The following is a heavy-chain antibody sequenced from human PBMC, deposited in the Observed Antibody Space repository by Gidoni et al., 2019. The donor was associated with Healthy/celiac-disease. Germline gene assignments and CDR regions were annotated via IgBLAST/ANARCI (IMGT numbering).Heavy chain of an antibody. J-gene: IGHJ4*02. V-gene: IGHV4-31*03. D-gene: IGHD3-3*01. Sequence: QVQLQESGPGLVKPSQTLSLTCTVSGGSISSGGYYWSWIRQHPGKGLEWIEYIYTSGNTYYNPSLKSRVTISVDTSKNQFSLKLSSVTAADTAVYYCARGGRGSITIFGVVTTAEKYFDYWGQGTLVTVSS. CDR2: IYTSGNT. CDR1: GGSISSGGYY. CDR3: ARGGRGSITIFGVVTTAEKYFDY.